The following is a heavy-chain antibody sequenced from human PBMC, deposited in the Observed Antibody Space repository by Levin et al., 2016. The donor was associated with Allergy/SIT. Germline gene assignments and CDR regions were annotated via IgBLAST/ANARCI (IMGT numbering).Heavy chain of an antibody. Sequence: WVRQAPGQGLEWVGGIIPVAGTTTYTPTLKGRVSIAADDSSSTTYMELSRLRSDDTAVYFCAHRLGYSGSSEYDVWGPGTVVTVSS. CDR2: IIPVAGTT. D-gene: IGHD6-6*01. V-gene: IGHV1-69*01. CDR3: AHRLGYSGSSEYDV. J-gene: IGHJ3*01.